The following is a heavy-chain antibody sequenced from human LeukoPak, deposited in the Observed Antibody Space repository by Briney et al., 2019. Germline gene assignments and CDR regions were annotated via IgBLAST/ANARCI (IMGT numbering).Heavy chain of an antibody. CDR3: ARHGRYYYYYGMDV. Sequence: SETLSLTCAVYGGSFSGYYWSWIRQPPGKGLEWIGYIYYSGSTNYNPSLKSRVTISVDTSKNQFSLKLSSVTAADTAVYYCARHGRYYYYYGMDVWGQGTTVTVSS. CDR2: IYYSGST. J-gene: IGHJ6*02. V-gene: IGHV4-59*08. CDR1: GGSFSGYY.